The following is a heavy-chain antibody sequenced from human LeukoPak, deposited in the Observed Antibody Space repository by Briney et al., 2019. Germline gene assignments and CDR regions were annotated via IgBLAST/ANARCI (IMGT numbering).Heavy chain of an antibody. V-gene: IGHV3-30*18. J-gene: IGHJ6*02. D-gene: IGHD1-1*01. CDR3: AKDRNDVAYYYYGMDV. Sequence: GGSLRLSCAASGFTFSSYSMNWVRQAPGKGLEWVAVMSYDGSNKYYADSVKGRFTISRDNSKNTLYLQMNSLRAEDTAVYYCAKDRNDVAYYYYGMDVWGQGTTVTVSS. CDR2: MSYDGSNK. CDR1: GFTFSSYS.